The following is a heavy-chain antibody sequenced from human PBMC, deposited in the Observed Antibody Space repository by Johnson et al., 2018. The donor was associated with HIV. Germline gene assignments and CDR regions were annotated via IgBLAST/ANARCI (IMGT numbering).Heavy chain of an antibody. CDR1: GFTFSNYA. J-gene: IGHJ3*02. CDR3: ARDPFTQALDAFDI. V-gene: IGHV3-30*04. Sequence: QVQLVESGGGVVQPGRSLRLSCAASGFTFSNYAMHWVRQAPGKGLEWVAVISYAGSNKYYADSVKGRFTISRDTSENTLYLQMNSLRPEDTAVYYCARDPFTQALDAFDIWGQGTMVTVSS. CDR2: ISYAGSNK.